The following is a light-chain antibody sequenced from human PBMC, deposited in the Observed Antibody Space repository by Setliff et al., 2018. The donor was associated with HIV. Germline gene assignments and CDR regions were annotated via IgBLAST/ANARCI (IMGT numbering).Light chain of an antibody. CDR2: EVS. Sequence: QSVLAQPASVSGSPGQSITISCTGTSSDVGASKSVSWYQHHPGKAPKLIIYEVSNRPSGVSNRFSGSKSGNTASLTISGLQAEDETDYYCCSYTTYSTYVFGTGTKV. V-gene: IGLV2-14*01. CDR3: CSYTTYSTYV. CDR1: SSDVGASKS. J-gene: IGLJ1*01.